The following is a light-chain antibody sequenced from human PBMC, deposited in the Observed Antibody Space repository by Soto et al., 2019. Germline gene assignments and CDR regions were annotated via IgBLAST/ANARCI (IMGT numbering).Light chain of an antibody. CDR2: GAS. CDR3: QQSSSTPQT. V-gene: IGKV1-39*01. J-gene: IGKJ4*01. CDR1: QSISSY. Sequence: DIQMTQSPSSLSASVGDRVTITCRASQSISSYLNWYQQKPGKAPKLLIYGASSLQSGVPSRFSGSGSGTDFTLTISSLQPEDFATYYCQQSSSTPQTFGGGTRVEIK.